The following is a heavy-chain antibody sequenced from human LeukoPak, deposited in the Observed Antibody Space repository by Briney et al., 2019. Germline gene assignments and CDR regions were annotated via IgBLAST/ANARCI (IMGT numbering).Heavy chain of an antibody. CDR2: ISGSGGST. D-gene: IGHD3-10*01. V-gene: IGHV3-23*01. Sequence: GGSLRLSCAASGFTFSSYAMSWVRQAPGKGLEWVSAISGSGGSTYYADSVKGRFTISRDNSKNTMYLQMNSLRAEDTAVYYCAKVAHMVRGVTDFDYWGQGTLVTVSS. CDR1: GFTFSSYA. CDR3: AKVAHMVRGVTDFDY. J-gene: IGHJ4*02.